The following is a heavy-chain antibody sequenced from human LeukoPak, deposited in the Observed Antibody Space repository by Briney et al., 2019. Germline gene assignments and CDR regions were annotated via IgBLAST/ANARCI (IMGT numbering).Heavy chain of an antibody. Sequence: PGGSLRLSCAASGFTFSSYAVSWVRQAPGKGLEWVSAISGSGSTTYYADSVKGRFTISRDKSKNTLYLQMNSLRAEDTAIYYCAKGRHYYGSGSYLDSWGQGTLVTVSS. CDR2: ISGSGSTT. V-gene: IGHV3-23*01. CDR3: AKGRHYYGSGSYLDS. CDR1: GFTFSSYA. J-gene: IGHJ4*02. D-gene: IGHD3-10*01.